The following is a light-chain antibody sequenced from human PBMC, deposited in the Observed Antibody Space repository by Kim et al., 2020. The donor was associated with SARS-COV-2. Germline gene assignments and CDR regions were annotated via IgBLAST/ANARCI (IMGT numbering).Light chain of an antibody. CDR3: QAWDRWV. CDR1: KLGDKY. Sequence: SYELTQPPSVSVSPGQTASITCSGDKLGDKYACWYQQKPGQSPVLVIYQDSKRPSGIPERFSGSNSGNTATLTISGTQAMDEADYYCQAWDRWVFGGGARLAV. J-gene: IGLJ3*02. V-gene: IGLV3-1*01. CDR2: QDS.